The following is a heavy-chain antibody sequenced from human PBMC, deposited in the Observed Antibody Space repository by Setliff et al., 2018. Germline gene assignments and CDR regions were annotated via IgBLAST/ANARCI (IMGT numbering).Heavy chain of an antibody. CDR3: ARDGGSSYSGYWYFDL. CDR2: IYYSGST. D-gene: IGHD1-26*01. CDR1: GGSISNTYYY. J-gene: IGHJ2*01. V-gene: IGHV4-39*07. Sequence: SETLSLTCTVSGGSISNTYYYWGWIRQPPGKGLEWIGSIYYSGSTYYNPSLKSRVTISVDTSKNQFSLKLSSVTAADTAVYYCARDGGSSYSGYWYFDLWGRGTLVTVSS.